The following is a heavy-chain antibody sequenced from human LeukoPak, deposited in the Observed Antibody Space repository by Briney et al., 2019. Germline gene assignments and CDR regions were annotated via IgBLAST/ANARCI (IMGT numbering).Heavy chain of an antibody. CDR2: IYYTGST. CDR3: ARGLRSSSWFFDY. J-gene: IGHJ4*02. CDR1: GGSFGGYY. Sequence: SETLSLTCAVYGGSFGGYYWSWIRQPPGKGLEWIGYIYYTGSTNCNPSLKSRVTMSVDTSKNQFSLKLNSVTAADTAVYYCARGLRSSSWFFDYWGQGTLVTVSS. V-gene: IGHV4-59*01. D-gene: IGHD6-13*01.